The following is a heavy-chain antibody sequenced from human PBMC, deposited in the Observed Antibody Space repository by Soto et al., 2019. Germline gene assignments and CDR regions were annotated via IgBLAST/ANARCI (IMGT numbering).Heavy chain of an antibody. CDR2: IIPIFGTA. D-gene: IGHD2-8*01. J-gene: IGHJ4*02. CDR1: GGTFSSYA. V-gene: IGHV1-69*01. CDR3: ASRMSLSPFDY. Sequence: QVQLVQSGAEVKKPGSSVKVSCKASGGTFSSYAISWVRQAPGQGLEWMGGIIPIFGTAHYAQKFQGRVTITADESTSTAYMERSSLRSEDTDVYYCASRMSLSPFDYWGQGTLVTVSS.